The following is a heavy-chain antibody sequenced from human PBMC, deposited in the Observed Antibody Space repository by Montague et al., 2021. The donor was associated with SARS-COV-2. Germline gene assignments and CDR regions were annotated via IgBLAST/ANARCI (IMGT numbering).Heavy chain of an antibody. CDR3: ARGRIELSMIVVVMTGASYYQDV. Sequence: SETLSLTCAVYGESFSGHYWTWIRQPPGKGLEWIGEIYHTGSTNYNPSLKSRVTISVDTSKNQFSLKLRSVTAADTAVYYCARGRIELSMIVVVMTGASYYQDVWGKGTTGTGPS. V-gene: IGHV4-34*01. CDR1: GESFSGHY. D-gene: IGHD3-22*01. CDR2: IYHTGST. J-gene: IGHJ6*03.